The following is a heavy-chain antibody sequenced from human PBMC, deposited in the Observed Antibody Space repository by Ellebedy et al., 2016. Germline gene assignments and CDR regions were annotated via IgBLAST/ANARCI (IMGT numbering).Heavy chain of an antibody. CDR1: GFGFSDYY. Sequence: GESLKISCAASGFGFSDYYMSRIRQAPGKGLEWVSYISSSGSTTYYADSVKGRFTISRDNAKNSLHLQMNRLRVGDTAVYYCARVVAGYSSSDDYWGQGTLVTVSS. J-gene: IGHJ4*02. CDR2: ISSSGSTT. CDR3: ARVVAGYSSSDDY. D-gene: IGHD6-13*01. V-gene: IGHV3-11*01.